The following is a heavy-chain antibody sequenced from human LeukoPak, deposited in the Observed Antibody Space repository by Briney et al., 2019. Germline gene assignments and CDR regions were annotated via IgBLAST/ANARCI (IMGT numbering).Heavy chain of an antibody. D-gene: IGHD3-16*01. V-gene: IGHV3-11*01. Sequence: TGGSLRLSCAASGFTFSDYYMSWIRQAPGKGLEWISYISTSGTTVYYADSVKGRFTISRDNAKNSLYLQMSSLRAEDTAVYYCARVGGDTAPHDYRGEGTPVTVSS. CDR1: GFTFSDYY. CDR3: ARVGGDTAPHDY. J-gene: IGHJ4*02. CDR2: ISTSGTTV.